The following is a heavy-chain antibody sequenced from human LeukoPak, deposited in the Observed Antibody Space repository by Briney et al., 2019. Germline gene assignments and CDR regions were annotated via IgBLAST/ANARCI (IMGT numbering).Heavy chain of an antibody. J-gene: IGHJ4*02. CDR1: GFTFNSYS. D-gene: IGHD5-18*01. CDR3: AAGGRGYSYGYLDY. CDR2: IYSGGST. Sequence: GGSLRLSCAASGFTFNSYSMNWVRQTPGKGLEWVSVIYSGGSTYYADSVKGRFTISRDNSKNTLYLQMNSLRAEDTAVYYCAAGGRGYSYGYLDYWGQGTLVTVSS. V-gene: IGHV3-53*01.